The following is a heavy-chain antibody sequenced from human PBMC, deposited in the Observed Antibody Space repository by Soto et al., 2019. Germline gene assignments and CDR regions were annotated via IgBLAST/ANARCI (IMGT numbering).Heavy chain of an antibody. D-gene: IGHD1-26*01. CDR2: LTPGGETT. CDR1: GFTFSSFA. CDR3: AKDSAVSGNYQGLDY. Sequence: EVHLLQSGGGLVQPGWSLRLSWAASGFTFSSFAMTWVRHAPGAGLELVSALTPGGETTYYIASVRGRFTISRDNARDTLYLQMNSLTAADTAVYYCAKDSAVSGNYQGLDYWGHGTLVTVSS. J-gene: IGHJ4*01. V-gene: IGHV3-23*01.